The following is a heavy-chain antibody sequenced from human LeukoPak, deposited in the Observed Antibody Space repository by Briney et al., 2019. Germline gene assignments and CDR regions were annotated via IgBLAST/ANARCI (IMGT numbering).Heavy chain of an antibody. CDR3: ARVSVVVTYDY. CDR2: INPSGGST. V-gene: IGHV1-46*01. J-gene: IGHJ4*02. Sequence: GASVKVSCKASGYTFTSYYMHWVRQAPGQGLEWMGIINPSGGSTIYAQKFQGRVTMTRDMSTSTVYMELSSLRSEDTAVYYCARVSVVVTYDYWGQGTLVTVSS. CDR1: GYTFTSYY. D-gene: IGHD2-21*02.